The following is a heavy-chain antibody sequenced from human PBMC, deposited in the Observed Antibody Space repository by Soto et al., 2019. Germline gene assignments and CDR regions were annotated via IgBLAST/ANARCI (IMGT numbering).Heavy chain of an antibody. CDR1: GGSISSYY. CDR3: ARGANVLLWFGESTPGYYGMDV. V-gene: IGHV4-59*01. CDR2: IYYSGST. D-gene: IGHD3-10*01. Sequence: SETLSLTCTVSGGSISSYYWSWIRQPPGKGLEWIGYIYYSGSTNYNPSLKSRVTISVDTSKNQFSLKLSSVTAADTAVYYCARGANVLLWFGESTPGYYGMDVWGQGTTVTVYS. J-gene: IGHJ6*02.